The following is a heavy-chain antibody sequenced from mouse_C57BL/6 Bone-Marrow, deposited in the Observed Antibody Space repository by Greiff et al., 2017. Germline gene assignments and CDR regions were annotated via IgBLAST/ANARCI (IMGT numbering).Heavy chain of an antibody. V-gene: IGHV1-69*01. J-gene: IGHJ2*01. CDR2: IDPSDSYT. CDR3: ARGGGHYFDY. CDR1: GYTFTSYW. Sequence: QVQLQQPGAELVMPGASVKLSCKASGYTFTSYWMNWVKQRPGQGLEWIGEIDPSDSYTNYNQKFKGKSTLTVDKSSSTAYMQLSSLTSEDSAVYYCARGGGHYFDYWGQGTTLTVSS.